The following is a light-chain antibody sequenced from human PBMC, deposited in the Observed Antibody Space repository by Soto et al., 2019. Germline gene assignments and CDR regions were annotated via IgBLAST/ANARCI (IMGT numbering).Light chain of an antibody. J-gene: IGKJ1*01. V-gene: IGKV3-20*01. CDR2: GAS. Sequence: EIVLTQSPDTLSVSPGERATLSCGASQSVSSSSLAWYQQKPGQAPRLLIYGASNRATGIPDRFSGSGSGTDFTLTISRLEPEDFAVYYCQQYGSSPLCTFGQGTKVEIK. CDR1: QSVSSSS. CDR3: QQYGSSPLCT.